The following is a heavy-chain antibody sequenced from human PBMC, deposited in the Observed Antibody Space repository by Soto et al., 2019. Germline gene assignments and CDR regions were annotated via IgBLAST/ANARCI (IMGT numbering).Heavy chain of an antibody. Sequence: QVQLVQSGAEVKKPGSSVKVSCKASGGTFSSYAISWVRQAPGQGVEWMGGIMPIFGTVNYAQKFQGRGTITADESTSTAYMELSSLRSEDTAVYYCARDTNDCSGGSCLLGRQLRFDPWGQGTLVTVSS. CDR2: IMPIFGTV. V-gene: IGHV1-69*01. D-gene: IGHD2-15*01. J-gene: IGHJ5*02. CDR1: GGTFSSYA. CDR3: ARDTNDCSGGSCLLGRQLRFDP.